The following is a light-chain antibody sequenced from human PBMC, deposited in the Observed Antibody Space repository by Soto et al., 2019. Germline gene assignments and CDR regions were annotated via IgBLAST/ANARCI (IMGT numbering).Light chain of an antibody. Sequence: QSALTQPASVSGSPGQSITISCTGSSSDIGGKNDVSWYQQHPNRAPKLIIYDVTSRPSGVSNRFSGSKSGNTASLTISGLQAEAESDYYCNSYTNLFTVRAVFGTGTKVTFL. CDR2: DVT. V-gene: IGLV2-14*01. CDR3: NSYTNLFTVRAV. CDR1: SSDIGGKND. J-gene: IGLJ1*01.